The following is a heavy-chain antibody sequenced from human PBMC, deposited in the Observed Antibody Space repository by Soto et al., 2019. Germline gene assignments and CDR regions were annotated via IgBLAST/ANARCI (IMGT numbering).Heavy chain of an antibody. V-gene: IGHV3-7*01. D-gene: IGHD2-15*01. J-gene: IGHJ4*02. CDR3: ARDLWYPTGTQDY. CDR1: GFTFSSYW. Sequence: EVQLVESGGGLVQPGGSLRLSCAASGFTFSSYWMSWVRQAPGKGLEWVANIKRDGSEKYYVDSVKGRFTISRDNAKNSLYLQQNNLRAEDTAVYYCARDLWYPTGTQDYRCQGTLVTVSS. CDR2: IKRDGSEK.